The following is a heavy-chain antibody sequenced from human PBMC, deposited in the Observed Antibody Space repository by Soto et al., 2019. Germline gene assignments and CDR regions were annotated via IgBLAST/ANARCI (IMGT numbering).Heavy chain of an antibody. Sequence: QVTLKESGPVLVKPTETLTPTCTVSGFSLSNANVGVTWIRQPPGKALEWLAHIFSDDEKSSNPSLKRKVTISKDTSESQVVLTMTNMDPVDTATYYCARIYHPELGVYYFDFWGQGALVTVSS. CDR1: GFSLSNANVG. CDR2: IFSDDEK. V-gene: IGHV2-26*01. CDR3: ARIYHPELGVYYFDF. J-gene: IGHJ4*02. D-gene: IGHD3-10*01.